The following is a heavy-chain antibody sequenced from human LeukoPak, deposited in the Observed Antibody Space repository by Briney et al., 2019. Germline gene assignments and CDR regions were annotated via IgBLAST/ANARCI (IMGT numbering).Heavy chain of an antibody. Sequence: PSETLSLTCTVSGGSISSYYWSWIRQPPGKGLEWIGYIYYSGSTNYNPSLKSRVTISVDTSKNQFSLKLSSVTAADTAVYYCARDLDYSNPLGYWGQGPWSPSPQ. D-gene: IGHD4-4*01. CDR2: IYYSGST. CDR1: GGSISSYY. CDR3: ARDLDYSNPLGY. V-gene: IGHV4-59*01. J-gene: IGHJ4*02.